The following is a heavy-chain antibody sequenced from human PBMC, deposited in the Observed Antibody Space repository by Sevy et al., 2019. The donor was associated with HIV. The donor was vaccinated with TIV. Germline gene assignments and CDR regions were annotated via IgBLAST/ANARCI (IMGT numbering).Heavy chain of an antibody. D-gene: IGHD3-10*01. J-gene: IGHJ6*02. CDR3: TGGAPYPMDV. Sequence: GGSLRLSCAASGFAFSGSTVHWVRQASGKGLEWVGRIRSQAYNFTKTYGASLKGRFTISRDDSKSTAYLKLNGLKTEGTAVYYCTGGAPYPMDVWGQGTTVTVSS. V-gene: IGHV3-73*01. CDR1: GFAFSGST. CDR2: IRSQAYNFTK.